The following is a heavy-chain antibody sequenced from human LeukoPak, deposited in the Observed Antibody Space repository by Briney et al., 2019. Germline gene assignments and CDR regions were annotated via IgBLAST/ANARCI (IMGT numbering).Heavy chain of an antibody. Sequence: GASVKVSCKASGYSFSYYYIHWVRRAPGQGLEWVGWTNPHSGVTKYAQKLQGRVTVTGDTSINTAYMELRSLRSDDTAVYYCARGGINNHFDTWGQGTLVTVSS. V-gene: IGHV1-2*02. CDR3: ARGGINNHFDT. J-gene: IGHJ5*02. CDR2: TNPHSGVT. CDR1: GYSFSYYY. D-gene: IGHD1-14*01.